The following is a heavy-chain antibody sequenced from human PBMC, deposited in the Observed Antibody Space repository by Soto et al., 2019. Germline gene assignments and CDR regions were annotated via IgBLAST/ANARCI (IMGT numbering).Heavy chain of an antibody. V-gene: IGHV3-13*01. J-gene: IGHJ5*02. CDR3: ARAGYGSGSYYNGGVWFDP. CDR1: GFSFSSYD. CDR2: MGTAGDT. D-gene: IGHD3-10*01. Sequence: EVQLVESGGGLVQPGGSLRLSCAASGFSFSSYDMHWVRQATGKGLEWVSGMGTAGDTYYPGSVKGRFTISRENAENSLYLQMTGLRAGDTAVYYCARAGYGSGSYYNGGVWFDPWGQGTLVTVSS.